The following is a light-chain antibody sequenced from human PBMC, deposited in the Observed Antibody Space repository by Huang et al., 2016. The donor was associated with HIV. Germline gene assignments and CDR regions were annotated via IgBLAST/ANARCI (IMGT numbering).Light chain of an antibody. Sequence: ELVLTQSPGTLSLSPWERATLSCRASQSVGSSYLAWDQQKPGQAPRLLIYGASSRATGIQERVSGSGSGADFTLTISRLEPEDFAVYYCQQYGSSPPYTFGQGTKLEIK. CDR3: QQYGSSPPYT. CDR1: QSVGSSY. J-gene: IGKJ2*01. V-gene: IGKV3-20*01. CDR2: GAS.